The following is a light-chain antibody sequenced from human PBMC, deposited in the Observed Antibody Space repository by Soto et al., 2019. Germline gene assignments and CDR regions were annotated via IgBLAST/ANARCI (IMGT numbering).Light chain of an antibody. V-gene: IGKV3-20*01. J-gene: IGKJ2*03. CDR1: QTVSSSF. CDR2: ASS. CDR3: QQYSSSPYS. Sequence: ENVLTQSPGTLSLSPGERATLSCRASQTVSSSFLAWYQQKPGQAPSLLIYASSSRASGIPDRFSGSGSGTDFTLTISRLEPEDFAVYYCQQYSSSPYSFGQGTKLEIK.